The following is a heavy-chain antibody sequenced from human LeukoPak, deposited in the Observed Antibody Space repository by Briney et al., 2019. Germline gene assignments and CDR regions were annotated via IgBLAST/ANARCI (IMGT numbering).Heavy chain of an antibody. CDR2: INSDGSAT. V-gene: IGHV3-74*01. CDR3: ARVLRGYSSPYYYYGMDV. J-gene: IGHJ6*02. Sequence: GGSLRLSCAASGFTFSNYGMHWVRQAPGKGLVWVSRINSDGSATTYADSVKGRFTISRDNAKNTLYLQMNSLRAEDTAVYTCARVLRGYSSPYYYYGMDVWGQGTTVTVSS. CDR1: GFTFSNYG. D-gene: IGHD5-18*01.